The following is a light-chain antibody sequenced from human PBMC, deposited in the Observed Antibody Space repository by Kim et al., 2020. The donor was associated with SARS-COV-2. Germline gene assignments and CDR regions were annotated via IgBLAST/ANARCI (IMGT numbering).Light chain of an antibody. J-gene: IGLJ1*01. CDR2: SNN. V-gene: IGLV1-44*01. CDR1: RSNIGSNQ. Sequence: QSVHSSCCRSRSNIGSNQENWSQAVPGAAPNLLFYSNNQRPSGVPDRFTGSKSGTSASLAISGLQSDDEADYFCAAWDDALNGLYVFGSGTKVTVL. CDR3: AAWDDALNGLYV.